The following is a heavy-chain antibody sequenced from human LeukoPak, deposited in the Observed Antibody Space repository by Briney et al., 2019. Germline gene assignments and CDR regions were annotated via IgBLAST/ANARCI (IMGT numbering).Heavy chain of an antibody. CDR3: ARYYYDSSGYHYFDY. D-gene: IGHD3-22*01. J-gene: IGHJ4*02. Sequence: ASVTVSCTASGGTFSSYAISWVRQAPGQGLEWMGGIIPIFGTANYAQKFQSRVTITADESTSTAYMELSSLRSEDTAVYYCARYYYDSSGYHYFDYWGQGTLVTVSS. CDR1: GGTFSSYA. CDR2: IIPIFGTA. V-gene: IGHV1-69*13.